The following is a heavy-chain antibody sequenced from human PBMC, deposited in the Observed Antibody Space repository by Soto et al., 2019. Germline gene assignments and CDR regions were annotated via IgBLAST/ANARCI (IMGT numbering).Heavy chain of an antibody. CDR2: ISAYNGNT. J-gene: IGHJ1*01. V-gene: IGHV1-18*01. Sequence: QVQLVQSGGEVKKPGASVKVSCKASGYTFTTYGITWVRQGPGQGLEWMGWISAYNGNTNYAQKVQGRVTMTTDTSTSTAYMELRSLRSDDTDVYYCARAVDYYDSSGYYTHEYFQHWGQGTLVTVSS. CDR3: ARAVDYYDSSGYYTHEYFQH. CDR1: GYTFTTYG. D-gene: IGHD3-22*01.